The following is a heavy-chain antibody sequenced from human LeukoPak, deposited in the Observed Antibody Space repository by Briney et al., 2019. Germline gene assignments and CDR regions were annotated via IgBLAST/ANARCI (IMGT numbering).Heavy chain of an antibody. Sequence: SETLSLTCTVSGGSISSYYWSWIRQPPGKGLEWIGYIYYSGSTNYNPSLKSRVTISVDRSKSQFSLTLRSVTAADTAVYYCARDHDYDVMLDAFDIWGQGTMVTVSS. D-gene: IGHD4-17*01. CDR2: IYYSGST. CDR1: GGSISSYY. J-gene: IGHJ3*02. CDR3: ARDHDYDVMLDAFDI. V-gene: IGHV4-59*01.